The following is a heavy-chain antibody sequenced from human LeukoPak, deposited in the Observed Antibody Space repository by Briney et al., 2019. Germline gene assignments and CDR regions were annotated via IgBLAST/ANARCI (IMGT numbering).Heavy chain of an antibody. CDR2: INWNGGST. V-gene: IGHV3-20*04. Sequence: GGSLRLSCAASGFTFDDYGMSWVRQAPGKGLEWVSGINWNGGSTGYADSVKGRFTISRDNSNNTLFLHLNSLRGEDTAVYYCTRNSGWYGLSWGQGTLVTVSS. J-gene: IGHJ1*01. CDR3: TRNSGWYGLS. CDR1: GFTFDDYG. D-gene: IGHD6-19*01.